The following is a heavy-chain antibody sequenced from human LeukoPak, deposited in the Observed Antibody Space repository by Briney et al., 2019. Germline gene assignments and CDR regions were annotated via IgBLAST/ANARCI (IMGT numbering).Heavy chain of an antibody. V-gene: IGHV4-59*01. CDR2: IYYSGST. Sequence: SETLSLTCTFSGGSISSYYWSWIRQPPGKGLEWIGYIYYSGSTNYNPSLKSRVTISVDTSKNQFSLKLSSVTAADTAVYYCARGTVTDPKTIDYWGQGTLVTVSS. D-gene: IGHD4-17*01. J-gene: IGHJ4*02. CDR3: ARGTVTDPKTIDY. CDR1: GGSISSYY.